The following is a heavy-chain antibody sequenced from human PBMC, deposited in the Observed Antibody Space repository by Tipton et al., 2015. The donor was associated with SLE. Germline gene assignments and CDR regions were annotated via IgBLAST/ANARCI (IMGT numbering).Heavy chain of an antibody. CDR3: AREPREIATPSDSFDL. J-gene: IGHJ3*01. D-gene: IGHD3-22*01. Sequence: QLVQSGAEVKKPGASVKVSCKTSGYTFTNYFISWVRQAPGQGLEWMGWISTYNGNTNFAQKFQGRVAMTTDTSTNTVYMELRSLRSDDTAVYYCAREPREIATPSDSFDLWGQGTMVTVSS. V-gene: IGHV1-18*01. CDR1: GYTFTNYF. CDR2: ISTYNGNT.